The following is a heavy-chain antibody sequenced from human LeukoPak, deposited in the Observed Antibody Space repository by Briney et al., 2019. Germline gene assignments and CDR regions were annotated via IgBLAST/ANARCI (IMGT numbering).Heavy chain of an antibody. CDR2: IYSGGST. CDR1: GFTVSSNY. D-gene: IGHD1-1*01. V-gene: IGHV3-53*01. Sequence: GGSLRLSCAASGFTVSSNYMSWVRQAPGKGLEWVSVIYSGGSTYYADSVKGRFTTSRDNSKNTLHLQMNSLRAEDTAVYYCASGGRYYYYYMDVWGKGTTVTISS. CDR3: ASGGRYYYYYMDV. J-gene: IGHJ6*03.